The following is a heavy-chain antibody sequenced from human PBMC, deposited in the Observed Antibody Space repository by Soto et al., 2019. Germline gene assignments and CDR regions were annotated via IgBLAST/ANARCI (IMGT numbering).Heavy chain of an antibody. CDR2: ISSSSSYI. V-gene: IGHV3-21*01. J-gene: IGHJ4*02. Sequence: GGSLRLSCAASGFTFSSYSMNWVRQAPGKGLEWVSSISSSSSYIYYADSVKGRFTISRDNAKNSLYLQMNSLRAEDTAVYYCARVQAPNLRGLSGYWGQGTLVTVSS. CDR3: ARVQAPNLRGLSGY. D-gene: IGHD1-26*01. CDR1: GFTFSSYS.